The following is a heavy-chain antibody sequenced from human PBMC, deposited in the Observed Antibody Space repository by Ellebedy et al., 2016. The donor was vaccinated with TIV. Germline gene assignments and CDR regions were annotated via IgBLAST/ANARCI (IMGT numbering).Heavy chain of an antibody. CDR3: ARVSYYYGTSYYFDN. J-gene: IGHJ4*02. CDR2: IYYSGNT. D-gene: IGHD3-10*01. CDR1: DDSISGSGYY. Sequence: MPSETLSLTCAVSDDSISGSGYYWSWLRLLPGKGLEWIGLIYYSGNTYYNPSLESRLTVSVDTSKNQFSLKLKSVTAADTAVYFCARVSYYYGTSYYFDNWGQGTLVTVSS. V-gene: IGHV4-31*11.